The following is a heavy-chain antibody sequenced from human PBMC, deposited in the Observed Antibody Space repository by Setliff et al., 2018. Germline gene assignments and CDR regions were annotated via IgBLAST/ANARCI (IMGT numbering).Heavy chain of an antibody. D-gene: IGHD4-4*01. CDR2: INTNTGNP. CDR1: GYTFRSYG. J-gene: IGHJ6*03. CDR3: ARASRFGTTVYRGSYYMDV. Sequence: ASVKVSCKASGYTFRSYGINWVRQAPGQGLEWMGWINTNTGNPSYAQGFTGRYVFSLDTSVSTAYLQISSLKAEDSAVHYCARASRFGTTVYRGSYYMDVWGKGTTVTVSS. V-gene: IGHV7-4-1*02.